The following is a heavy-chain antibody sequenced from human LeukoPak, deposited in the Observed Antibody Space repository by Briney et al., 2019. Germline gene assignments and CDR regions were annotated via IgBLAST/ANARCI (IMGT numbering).Heavy chain of an antibody. CDR1: GYTFTGYY. V-gene: IGHV1-2*02. D-gene: IGHD3-22*01. CDR2: INPNSGGT. J-gene: IGHJ4*02. Sequence: ASVKVSCKASGYTFTGYYMHWVRQAPGQGLEWMGWINPNSGGTNYAQKFQGRVTMTRDTSISTAYMEPSRLRSDDTAVYYCARASHGFSYYYDSSGPGGSFDYWGQGTLVTVSS. CDR3: ARASHGFSYYYDSSGPGGSFDY.